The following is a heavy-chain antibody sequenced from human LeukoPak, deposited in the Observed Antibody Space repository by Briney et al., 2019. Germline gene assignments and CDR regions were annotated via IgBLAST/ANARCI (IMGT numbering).Heavy chain of an antibody. Sequence: PGGSLRLSCAASGFAFSSYTMNWVRQAPGKGLEWVSFISTSSSYIYYADSVKGRFTISRDNAKNSLYLQMNSLRAEDTAVYYCARDYTGGWNDYWGQGTLVTVSS. V-gene: IGHV3-21*01. CDR2: ISTSSSYI. J-gene: IGHJ4*02. D-gene: IGHD7-27*01. CDR1: GFAFSSYT. CDR3: ARDYTGGWNDY.